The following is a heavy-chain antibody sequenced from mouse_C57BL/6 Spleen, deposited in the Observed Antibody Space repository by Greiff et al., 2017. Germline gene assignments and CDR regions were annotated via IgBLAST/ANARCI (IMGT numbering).Heavy chain of an antibody. CDR1: GFTFSDYY. CDR3: ARVTTAMDY. J-gene: IGHJ4*01. Sequence: EVMLVESEGGLVQPGSSLKLSCTASGFTFSDYYMAWVRQVPEKGLEWVANINYDGSSTYYLDSLKSRFNISRDNAKNILCLQRSSLKSEDTATYYCARVTTAMDYWGQGTSVTVSS. D-gene: IGHD2-13*01. V-gene: IGHV5-16*01. CDR2: INYDGSST.